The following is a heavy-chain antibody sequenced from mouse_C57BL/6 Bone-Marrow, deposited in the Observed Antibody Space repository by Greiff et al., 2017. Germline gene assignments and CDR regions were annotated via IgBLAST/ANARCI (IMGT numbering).Heavy chain of an antibody. Sequence: EVKLVESGAELVRPGASVKLSCTASGFNIKDDYMHWVKQRPEQGLEWIGWIDPENGDTEYASKFQGKATITADTSSNTAYLQLSSLTSEDTAVYYCTTVWYFDYWGQGTTLTVSS. CDR1: GFNIKDDY. CDR3: TTVWYFDY. J-gene: IGHJ2*01. D-gene: IGHD2-10*02. CDR2: IDPENGDT. V-gene: IGHV14-4*01.